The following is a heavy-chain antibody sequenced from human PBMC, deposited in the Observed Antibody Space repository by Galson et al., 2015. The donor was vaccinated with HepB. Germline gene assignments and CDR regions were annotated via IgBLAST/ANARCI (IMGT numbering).Heavy chain of an antibody. V-gene: IGHV3-53*01. D-gene: IGHD6-6*01. Sequence: SLRLSCAASGFTVSSNYMSWVRQAPGKGLEWVSVIYSGGSTYYADSVKGRFTISRDNFKNTLDLQMESLRAEDTAVYYCAREGINAARPFEYWGQGTPVTVSS. J-gene: IGHJ4*02. CDR1: GFTVSSNY. CDR3: AREGINAARPFEY. CDR2: IYSGGST.